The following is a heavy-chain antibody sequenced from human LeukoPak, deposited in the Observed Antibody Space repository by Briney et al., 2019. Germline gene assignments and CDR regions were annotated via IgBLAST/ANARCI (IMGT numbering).Heavy chain of an antibody. J-gene: IGHJ6*03. CDR3: ARGRASSSWYVYYYYYMDV. V-gene: IGHV1-8*01. D-gene: IGHD6-13*01. CDR1: GYTFTSYD. Sequence: ASVKVSCKASGYTFTSYDINWVRQATGQGLEWMGWMNPNSGNTGYAQKFQGRVTMTRNTSISTAYMELSSLRSEDTAVYYCARGRASSSWYVYYYYYMDVWGKGPTVTISS. CDR2: MNPNSGNT.